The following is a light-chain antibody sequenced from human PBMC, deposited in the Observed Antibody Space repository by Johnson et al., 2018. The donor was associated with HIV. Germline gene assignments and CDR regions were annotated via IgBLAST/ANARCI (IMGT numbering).Light chain of an antibody. CDR1: SFNIGNNY. CDR3: GTWDSSLGAHYV. Sequence: QSVLTQPPSVSAAPGQKVTISCSGSSFNIGNNYVSWYQQVPGTAPKLLIYENNKRPSGIPDRFSASKSGTSATLDITGLQTGDEADYYCGTWDSSLGAHYVFGTGTKVTVL. V-gene: IGLV1-51*02. J-gene: IGLJ1*01. CDR2: ENN.